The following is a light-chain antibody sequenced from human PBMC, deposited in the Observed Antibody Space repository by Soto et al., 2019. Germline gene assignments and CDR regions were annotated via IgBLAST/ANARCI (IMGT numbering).Light chain of an antibody. Sequence: QCALTQPPSVSAAPGQRVTISCSGSSSNIENNYVSWYRQLPGTAPNLLIYEDNKRPSGIPDRFSGSKSGTSATLGITGLETGDEADYYCATWDSSLSGGVFGTGTKVTVL. CDR2: EDN. CDR1: SSNIENNY. CDR3: ATWDSSLSGGV. J-gene: IGLJ1*01. V-gene: IGLV1-51*02.